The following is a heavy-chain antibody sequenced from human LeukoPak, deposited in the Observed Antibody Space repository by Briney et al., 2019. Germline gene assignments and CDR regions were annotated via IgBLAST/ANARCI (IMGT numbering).Heavy chain of an antibody. CDR2: IYHSGGT. Sequence: SETLSLTCTVSGYSISSGYYWGWIRQPPGKGLEWIGSIYHSGGTYYNPSLKSRVTISVDTSKNQFSLKLSSVTAADTAVYYCATRKLGNDYWGQGTLVTVSS. D-gene: IGHD7-27*01. V-gene: IGHV4-38-2*02. CDR1: GYSISSGYY. J-gene: IGHJ4*02. CDR3: ATRKLGNDY.